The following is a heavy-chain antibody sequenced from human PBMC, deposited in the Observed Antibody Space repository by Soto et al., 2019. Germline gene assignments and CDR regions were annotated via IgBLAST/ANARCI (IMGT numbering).Heavy chain of an antibody. CDR1: GFTLSSYA. J-gene: IGHJ6*02. Sequence: GGSLRLSCAASGFTLSSYAMSWVRQAPGKGLEWVSAISGSGGSTYYADSVKGRFTISRDNSKNTLYLQMNSLRAEDTAVYYCAKDQRLAARYYYYGIDVWGQGATVTVSS. CDR2: ISGSGGST. CDR3: AKDQRLAARYYYYGIDV. D-gene: IGHD6-6*01. V-gene: IGHV3-23*01.